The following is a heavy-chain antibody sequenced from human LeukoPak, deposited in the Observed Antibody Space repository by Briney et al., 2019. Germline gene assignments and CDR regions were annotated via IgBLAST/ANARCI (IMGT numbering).Heavy chain of an antibody. D-gene: IGHD3-22*01. CDR3: ARGYYYDSSGYAINGVWFDP. CDR2: IYYSGST. J-gene: IGHJ5*02. Sequence: PSETLSLTCTVSGGSISSSSYYWGWIRQPPGKGLEWIGSIYYSGSTYYNPSLKSRVTISVDTSKNQFSLKLSSVTAADTAVYYCARGYYYDSSGYAINGVWFDPWGQGTLVTVSS. CDR1: GGSISSSSYY. V-gene: IGHV4-39*07.